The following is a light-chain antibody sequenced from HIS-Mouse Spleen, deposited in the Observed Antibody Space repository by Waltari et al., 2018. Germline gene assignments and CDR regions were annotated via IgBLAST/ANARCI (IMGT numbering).Light chain of an antibody. Sequence: DIQMTQSPSSLSASVGDRVTITCRASQSISSDLNWYHQKPGKAHKLLIYAASRLQSGVPSRFSGSGSGTDFTLTISSLQPEDFATYYCQQSYSTPRTFGQGTKVEIK. J-gene: IGKJ1*01. V-gene: IGKV1-39*01. CDR3: QQSYSTPRT. CDR1: QSISSD. CDR2: AAS.